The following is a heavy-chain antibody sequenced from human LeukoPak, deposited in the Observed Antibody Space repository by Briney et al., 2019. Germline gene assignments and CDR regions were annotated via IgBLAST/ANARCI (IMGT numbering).Heavy chain of an antibody. CDR1: GFIFSTYW. Sequence: GGSLRLSCAASGFIFSTYWMTWVRQAPGKGLEWVANIKQDGSEKYYVDSVQGRFTISRDNAKNSLYLQMNSLRAEDTAVYYCARSSGWYWDYFDYWGQGTLVTVSS. J-gene: IGHJ4*02. V-gene: IGHV3-7*03. CDR2: IKQDGSEK. CDR3: ARSSGWYWDYFDY. D-gene: IGHD6-19*01.